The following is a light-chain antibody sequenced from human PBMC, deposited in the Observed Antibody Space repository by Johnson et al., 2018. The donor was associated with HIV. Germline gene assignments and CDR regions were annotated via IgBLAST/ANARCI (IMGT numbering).Light chain of an antibody. J-gene: IGLJ1*01. Sequence: QSVLTQPPSVSAAPGQKVTISCSGSSSNIGNSYVSWYQQLPGTAPKLLIYDNNKRPSGIPDRFSGSKSGTSATLGITGLRTGDEADYYCGTWDSSLSAGVFGTGTKVTVL. V-gene: IGLV1-51*01. CDR2: DNN. CDR3: GTWDSSLSAGV. CDR1: SSNIGNSY.